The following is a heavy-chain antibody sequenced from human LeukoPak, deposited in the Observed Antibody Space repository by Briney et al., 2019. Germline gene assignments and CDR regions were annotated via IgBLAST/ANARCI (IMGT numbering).Heavy chain of an antibody. J-gene: IGHJ4*02. V-gene: IGHV4-59*01. CDR1: GGSISSYY. D-gene: IGHD6-13*01. Sequence: SETLSLTCTVSGGSISSYYWSWIRQPPGKGLVWIGYIYYSGSTNYNPSLKSRVTISVDTSKNQFSLKLSSVTAADTAVYYCARVNGIAAAGQLDYWGQGTLVTVSS. CDR2: IYYSGST. CDR3: ARVNGIAAAGQLDY.